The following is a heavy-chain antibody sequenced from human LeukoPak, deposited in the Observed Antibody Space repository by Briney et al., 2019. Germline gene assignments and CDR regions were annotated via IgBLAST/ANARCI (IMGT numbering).Heavy chain of an antibody. J-gene: IGHJ3*02. D-gene: IGHD3-22*01. CDR1: GFIFSMSA. V-gene: IGHV1-58*01. CDR3: AAGNYYDSSGYYPYAFDI. CDR2: IVVGSGNT. Sequence: SVTVSFTSSGFIFSMSAVQWVRQARGQRLEWIGWIVVGSGNTNYAQKFQERVTMTRDMSTGTAYMELSSLRSEDTAVYYCAAGNYYDSSGYYPYAFDIWGQGTMVTVSS.